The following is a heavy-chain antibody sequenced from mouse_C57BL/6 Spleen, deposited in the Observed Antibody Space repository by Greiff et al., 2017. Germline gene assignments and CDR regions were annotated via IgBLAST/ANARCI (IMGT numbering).Heavy chain of an antibody. CDR3: ARGGPSPWFAY. Sequence: EVQLVESGGGLVKPGGSLKLSCAASGFTFSSYALSWVRQTPEKRLEWVATISDGGSYTYYPDNVKGRFTISRDNAKNNLYLQMSHLKSEDTAMYYCARGGPSPWFAYWGQGTLVTVSA. V-gene: IGHV5-4*01. J-gene: IGHJ3*01. CDR2: ISDGGSYT. CDR1: GFTFSSYA.